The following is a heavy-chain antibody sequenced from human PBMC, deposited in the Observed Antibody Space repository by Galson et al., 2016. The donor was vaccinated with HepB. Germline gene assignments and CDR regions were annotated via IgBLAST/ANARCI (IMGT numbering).Heavy chain of an antibody. V-gene: IGHV3-21*01. CDR1: GFIFSSYG. D-gene: IGHD3-9*01. Sequence: SLRLSCAASGFIFSSYGMQWVRQAPGKGLEWVSSMNTDGSEIYYADSLKGRSTISRDNARNSLYLQINSLRAEDTAVYYCARVILTGYYRSDRWGQGTLVTVSS. CDR3: ARVILTGYYRSDR. CDR2: MNTDGSEI. J-gene: IGHJ5*02.